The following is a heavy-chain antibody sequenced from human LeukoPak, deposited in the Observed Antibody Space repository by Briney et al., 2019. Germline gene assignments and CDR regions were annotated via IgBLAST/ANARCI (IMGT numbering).Heavy chain of an antibody. D-gene: IGHD4-17*01. CDR2: INPSGGST. J-gene: IGHJ4*02. Sequence: ASVKVSCKASGYTFTTYYMHWVRQAPGQGLEWMGIINPSGGSTSYAQKFQGRVTVTRDMSTSTVYMELSSLRSEDMAVYYCARIAIYGDYGALDYWGQGTLVTVSS. CDR3: ARIAIYGDYGALDY. CDR1: GYTFTTYY. V-gene: IGHV1-46*01.